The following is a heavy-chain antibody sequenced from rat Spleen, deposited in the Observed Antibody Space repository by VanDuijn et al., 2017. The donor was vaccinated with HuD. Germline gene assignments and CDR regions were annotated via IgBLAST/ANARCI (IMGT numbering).Heavy chain of an antibody. CDR1: GFTFSDYY. D-gene: IGHD1-4*01. CDR3: ARLPYPGITSHYFDY. V-gene: IGHV5-25*01. CDR2: ISTSGSRA. J-gene: IGHJ2*01. Sequence: EVQLVESGGGLVQPGRSLKLSCEASGFTFSDYYMAWVRQAPTKDLEWVATISTSGSRAYYPDSVEGRFTISRDNANSGLYLQMNSLKSEDTATYYCARLPYPGITSHYFDYWGQGVMVTVSS.